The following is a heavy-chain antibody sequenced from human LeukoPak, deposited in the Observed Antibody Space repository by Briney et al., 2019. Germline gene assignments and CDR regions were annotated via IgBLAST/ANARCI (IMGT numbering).Heavy chain of an antibody. Sequence: ASVKVSCKTSGYTFTGYYMHWVRQAPGKGLEWMGWINPNSGDTNYAQEFQGRVTMTSDTAISTAYMELSRLRSDDTAVYYCARDGDSSGYYYSTFDYWGQGTLVTVSS. V-gene: IGHV1-2*02. CDR2: INPNSGDT. CDR1: GYTFTGYY. CDR3: ARDGDSSGYYYSTFDY. D-gene: IGHD3-22*01. J-gene: IGHJ4*02.